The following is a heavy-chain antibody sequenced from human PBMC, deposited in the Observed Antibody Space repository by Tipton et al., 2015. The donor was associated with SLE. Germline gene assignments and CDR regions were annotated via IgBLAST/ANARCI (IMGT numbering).Heavy chain of an antibody. V-gene: IGHV4-39*07. D-gene: IGHD6-19*01. Sequence: TLSLTCTVSGGSISSSSYYWGWIRQPPGKGLEWIGSIYYSGSTYYNPSLKSRVTISVDTSKNQFSLKLSSVTAADTAVYYCARDGQWLVFDYWGQGTLGTVSS. CDR1: GGSISSSSYY. J-gene: IGHJ4*02. CDR3: ARDGQWLVFDY. CDR2: IYYSGST.